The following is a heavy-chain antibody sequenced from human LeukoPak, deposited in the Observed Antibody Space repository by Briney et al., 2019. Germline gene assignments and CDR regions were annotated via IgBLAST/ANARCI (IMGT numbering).Heavy chain of an antibody. J-gene: IGHJ4*02. CDR3: AIQDTAMVSGFDY. D-gene: IGHD5-18*01. CDR1: GGTFSSYA. Sequence: AASVKVSCKASGGTFSSYAISWVRQAPGQGLEWMGGIIPIFGTANYAQKFQGRVTITTDESTSTAHMELSSLRSEDTAVYYCAIQDTAMVSGFDYWGQGTLVTVSS. V-gene: IGHV1-69*05. CDR2: IIPIFGTA.